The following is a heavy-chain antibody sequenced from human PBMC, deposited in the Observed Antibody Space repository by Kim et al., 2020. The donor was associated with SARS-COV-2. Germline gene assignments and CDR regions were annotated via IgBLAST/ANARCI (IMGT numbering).Heavy chain of an antibody. J-gene: IGHJ4*02. V-gene: IGHV1-18*01. Sequence: ASVKVSCKASGYTFTSYGISWVRQAPVPWLSFLFFLRSYNCNTNYSQKLQGRVTMTTDTSTSTAYMELRSLRSDDTAVYYCARASGSYYPNFDYWGQGTLVTVSS. D-gene: IGHD1-26*01. CDR1: GYTFTSYG. CDR3: ARASGSYYPNFDY. CDR2: LRSYNCNT.